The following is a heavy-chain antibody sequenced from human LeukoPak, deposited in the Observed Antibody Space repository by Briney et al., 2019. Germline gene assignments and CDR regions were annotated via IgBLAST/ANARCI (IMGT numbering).Heavy chain of an antibody. J-gene: IGHJ4*02. D-gene: IGHD2-15*01. CDR1: GFTFSSYA. CDR2: ISNNGGYT. Sequence: GGSLRLSCTASGFTFSSYAMNWVRQAPGKGLEWVSAISNNGGYTYYADSVQGRFTISRDNSKSTLCLQMNSLRAEDTAVYYCAKQLGYCSDGSCYFPYWGQGTLVTVSS. V-gene: IGHV3-23*01. CDR3: AKQLGYCSDGSCYFPY.